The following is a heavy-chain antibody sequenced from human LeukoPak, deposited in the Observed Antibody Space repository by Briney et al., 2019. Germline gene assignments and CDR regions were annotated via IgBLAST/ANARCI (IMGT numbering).Heavy chain of an antibody. D-gene: IGHD6-13*01. CDR1: GYSISSGYY. CDR2: IYYSGST. V-gene: IGHV4-38-2*02. J-gene: IGHJ5*02. CDR3: ARDIAAAGHWFDP. Sequence: SETLSLTCTVSGYSISSGYYWGWIRQPPGKGLEWIGSIYYSGSTYYNPSLKSRVTISVDTSKNQFSLKLSSVTAADTAVYYCARDIAAAGHWFDPWGQGTLVTVSP.